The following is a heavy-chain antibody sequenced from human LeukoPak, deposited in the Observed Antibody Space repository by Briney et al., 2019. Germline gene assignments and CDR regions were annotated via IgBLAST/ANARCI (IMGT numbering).Heavy chain of an antibody. J-gene: IGHJ4*02. CDR1: GFTFNNYA. D-gene: IGHD2-2*01. CDR2: IRYDGSNK. V-gene: IGHV3-30*02. Sequence: PGGSLRLSCAASGFTFNNYAMNWVRQAPGKGLEWVAFIRYDGSNKYYADSVKGRFTISRDNSKNTLYLQMNSLRAEDTAVYYCASSVVVPAAIDYWGQGTLVTVSS. CDR3: ASSVVVPAAIDY.